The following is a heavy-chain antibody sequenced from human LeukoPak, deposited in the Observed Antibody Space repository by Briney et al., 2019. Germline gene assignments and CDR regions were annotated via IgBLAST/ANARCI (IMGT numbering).Heavy chain of an antibody. CDR3: ARLSFSSGWNFDY. CDR2: IYYSGST. J-gene: IGHJ4*02. V-gene: IGHV4-39*01. CDR1: GGSISSSSYY. D-gene: IGHD6-19*01. Sequence: SETLPLTCTVSGGSISSSSYYWGWIRQPPGKGLEWIGSIYYSGSTYHNPSLKSRVTISVDTSKNQFSLKLSSVTAADTAVYYCARLSFSSGWNFDYWGQGTLVTVSS.